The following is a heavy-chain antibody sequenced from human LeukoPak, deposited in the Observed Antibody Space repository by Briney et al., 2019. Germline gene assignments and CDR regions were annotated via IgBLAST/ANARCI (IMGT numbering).Heavy chain of an antibody. CDR1: GFTFSGSA. Sequence: GGSLRLSCAASGFTFSGSAMHWVRQASGKGLEWVGRIRSKANSYATAYAASVKGRFTISRDDSKNTAYLQMNSLKTEDTAVYYCTRPVYCSGGSCYSGYWGQGTLVTVSS. J-gene: IGHJ4*02. V-gene: IGHV3-73*01. CDR2: IRSKANSYAT. CDR3: TRPVYCSGGSCYSGY. D-gene: IGHD2-15*01.